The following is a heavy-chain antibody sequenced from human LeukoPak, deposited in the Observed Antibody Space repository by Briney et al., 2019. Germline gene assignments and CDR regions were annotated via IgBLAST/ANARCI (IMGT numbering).Heavy chain of an antibody. V-gene: IGHV4-4*07. CDR3: ARDLLPTQRQMVITGWFDP. CDR2: LYTRGST. D-gene: IGHD3-22*01. Sequence: PSETLPLTCTVPGGPLRGHHWSWVPQTAGKGLESIGRLYTRGSTNSNPSLKRRVTMSVDTSKNQFSLKLSSVPAADTAVYYCARDLLPTQRQMVITGWFDPWGQGTLVTVSS. J-gene: IGHJ5*02. CDR1: GGPLRGHH.